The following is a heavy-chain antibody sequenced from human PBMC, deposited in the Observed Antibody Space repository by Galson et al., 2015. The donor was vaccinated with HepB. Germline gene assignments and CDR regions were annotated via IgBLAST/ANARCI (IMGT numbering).Heavy chain of an antibody. D-gene: IGHD3-22*01. CDR2: ISYDGSNK. CDR3: ARDRPPDYYDSSGYYWDDAFDI. Sequence: SLRLSCAASGFTFSSYAMHWVRQAPGKGLEWVAVISYDGSNKYYADSVKGRFTISRDNSKNTLYLQMNSLRAEDTAVYYCARDRPPDYYDSSGYYWDDAFDIWGQGTMVTVSS. J-gene: IGHJ3*02. V-gene: IGHV3-30*04. CDR1: GFTFSSYA.